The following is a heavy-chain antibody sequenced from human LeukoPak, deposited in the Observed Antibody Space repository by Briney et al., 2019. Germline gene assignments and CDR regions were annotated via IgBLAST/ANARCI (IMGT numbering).Heavy chain of an antibody. Sequence: SVKVSCKASGGTFSSYAISWVRQAPGQGLEWMGGIIPIFGTANYAQKFQGRVTITADESTSTAYMELSSLRSEDTAVYYCARGRYDSNSYQYYFDYWGQGTLVTVSS. CDR2: IIPIFGTA. CDR3: ARGRYDSNSYQYYFDY. V-gene: IGHV1-69*01. D-gene: IGHD6-13*01. CDR1: GGTFSSYA. J-gene: IGHJ4*02.